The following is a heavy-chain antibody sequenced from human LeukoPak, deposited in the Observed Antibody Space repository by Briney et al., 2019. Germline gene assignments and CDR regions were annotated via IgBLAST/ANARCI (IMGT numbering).Heavy chain of an antibody. CDR1: GGSFSGYY. J-gene: IGHJ5*02. Sequence: PSETLSLTCAVYGGSFSGYYWSWIRQPPGKGLEWIGEINHSGGTNYNPSLKSRVTISVDTSKNQFSLKLSSVTAADTAVYYCARGRYYGSGSYKWFDPWGQGTLVTVSS. D-gene: IGHD3-10*01. V-gene: IGHV4-34*01. CDR2: INHSGGT. CDR3: ARGRYYGSGSYKWFDP.